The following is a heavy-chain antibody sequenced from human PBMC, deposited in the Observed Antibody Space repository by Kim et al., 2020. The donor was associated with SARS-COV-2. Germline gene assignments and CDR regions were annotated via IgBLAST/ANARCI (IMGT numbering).Heavy chain of an antibody. D-gene: IGHD2-2*01. CDR2: ITLRGDRT. CDR1: GFTFSNYD. CDR3: AVSAAYASDGGH. V-gene: IGHV3-23*01. J-gene: IGHJ4*02. Sequence: GGSLRLSCAASGFTFSNYDMTWVRQAPGKGLEWVSDITLRGDRTYYHDSVKGRFTVSRDNSRNTLFLQINNLRADDTAVYYCAVSAAYASDGGHWGQGTPVIVSS.